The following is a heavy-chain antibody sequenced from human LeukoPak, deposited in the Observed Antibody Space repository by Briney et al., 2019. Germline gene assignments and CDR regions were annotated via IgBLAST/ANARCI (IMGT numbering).Heavy chain of an antibody. CDR3: ARDVGYCSGGGTCYNFDY. V-gene: IGHV3-21*01. CDR2: ISSSSSYI. Sequence: GGSLRLSCAASGFTFSSYSMNWVRQAPGKGLEWVSSISSSSSYIYYADSVKGRFTISRDNAKNSLYLQMNSLRAEDTAVYYCARDVGYCSGGGTCYNFDYWGQGALVTVSS. J-gene: IGHJ4*02. CDR1: GFTFSSYS. D-gene: IGHD2-15*01.